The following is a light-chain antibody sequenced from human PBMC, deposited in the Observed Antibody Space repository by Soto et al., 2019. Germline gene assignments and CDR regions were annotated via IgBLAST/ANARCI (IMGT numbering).Light chain of an antibody. CDR1: SSDVVGYNY. J-gene: IGLJ1*01. V-gene: IGLV2-14*03. CDR3: SSYTTSNTRQIV. CDR2: DVS. Sequence: QSVLAQPASVSGAPGQSIPISCTGTSSDVVGYNYVSWYQHHPGKAPKLLIYDVSNRPSGISNRFSGSKSDNTASLTISGLQPEDEADYYCSSYTTSNTRQIVFGTGTKVTVL.